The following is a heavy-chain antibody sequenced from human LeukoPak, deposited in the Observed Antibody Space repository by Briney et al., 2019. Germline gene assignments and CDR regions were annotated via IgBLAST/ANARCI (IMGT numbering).Heavy chain of an antibody. J-gene: IGHJ4*02. V-gene: IGHV1-2*02. Sequence: ASVKVSCKASGYTFTGYYMHWVRQAPGQGLEWMGWINPNSGGKNYAQKFQGRVTMTRDTSISTAYMELSRLRSDDTAVYYCARLSGDYYFDYWGQGTLVTVSS. CDR1: GYTFTGYY. D-gene: IGHD7-27*01. CDR2: INPNSGGK. CDR3: ARLSGDYYFDY.